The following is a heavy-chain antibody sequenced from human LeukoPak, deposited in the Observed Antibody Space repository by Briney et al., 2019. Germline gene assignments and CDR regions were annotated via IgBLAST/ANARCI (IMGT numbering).Heavy chain of an antibody. CDR2: IYHSGST. D-gene: IGHD3-22*01. CDR3: ARIVVVIT. Sequence: SETLSLTCTVPGYSISSGYYWGWIRQPPGKGLEWIGSIYHSGSTYYNPSLKSRVTISVDTSKNQFSLKLSSVTAADTAVYYCARIVVVITWGQGTLVTVSS. V-gene: IGHV4-38-2*02. J-gene: IGHJ5*02. CDR1: GYSISSGYY.